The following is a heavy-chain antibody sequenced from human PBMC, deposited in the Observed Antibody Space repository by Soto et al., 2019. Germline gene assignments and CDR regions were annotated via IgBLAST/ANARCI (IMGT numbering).Heavy chain of an antibody. J-gene: IGHJ4*02. CDR2: ISYDGSNK. D-gene: IGHD5-18*01. Sequence: WGSLRLSCAASGFTFSSYAMHWVRQPPAQGLEWVAVISYDGSNKYYADSVKGRFTISRDNSKNTLNLQMNSLRAEDTSVYYCARGLGYSSGAFHYWGQGTLVTVSS. CDR3: ARGLGYSSGAFHY. CDR1: GFTFSSYA. V-gene: IGHV3-30-3*01.